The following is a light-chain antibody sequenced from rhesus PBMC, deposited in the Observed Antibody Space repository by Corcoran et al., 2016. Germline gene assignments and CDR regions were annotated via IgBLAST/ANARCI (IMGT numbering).Light chain of an antibody. CDR2: DAS. V-gene: IGKV3-24*04. CDR3: QQYNNWNS. J-gene: IGKJ2*01. Sequence: ETVVTQSPATLSLSPGERATLSCRASQSVGSNLAWYQQKPGQAPKRLIYDASSRATGIPDRFRGRGSGTELTLTISSREPEDVGVYYCQQYNNWNSFGQGTKVEIK. CDR1: QSVGSN.